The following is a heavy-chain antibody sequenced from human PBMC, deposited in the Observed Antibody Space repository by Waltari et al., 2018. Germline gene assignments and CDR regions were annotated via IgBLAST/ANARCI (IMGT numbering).Heavy chain of an antibody. CDR3: ARAGYYRFDY. V-gene: IGHV3-74*01. CDR1: GFTFSNSW. J-gene: IGHJ4*02. Sequence: EVQLVESGGGLVQPEGSLRLSFEGSGFTFSNSWLRWVRQAPGKGLEGLSRINSDGSTTNYADSVKGRFTISRDNAKNTLYLEMNSLRAEDTAVYYCARAGYYRFDYWGQGTLVTVSS. D-gene: IGHD3-22*01. CDR2: INSDGSTT.